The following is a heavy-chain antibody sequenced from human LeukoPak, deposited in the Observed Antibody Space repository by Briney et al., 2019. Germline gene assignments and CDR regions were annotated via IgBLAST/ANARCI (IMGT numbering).Heavy chain of an antibody. V-gene: IGHV3-30-3*01. Sequence: GGSLRLSCAASGFTFSSYAMHWVRQAPGKGLEWVAVISYDGSNKYYADSVKGRFTISRDNAKNSLYLQMNSLRAEDTAVYYCARFDYGDYFDYWGQGTLVTVSS. CDR3: ARFDYGDYFDY. J-gene: IGHJ4*02. CDR1: GFTFSSYA. CDR2: ISYDGSNK. D-gene: IGHD4-17*01.